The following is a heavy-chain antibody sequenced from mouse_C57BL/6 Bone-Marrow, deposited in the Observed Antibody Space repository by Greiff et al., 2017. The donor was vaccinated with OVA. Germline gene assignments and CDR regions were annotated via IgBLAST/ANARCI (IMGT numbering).Heavy chain of an antibody. V-gene: IGHV1-80*01. CDR3: ARGIYYYGSSYGY. CDR1: GYAFSNYW. Sequence: VQLQQSGAELVKPEASVKISCKASGYAFSNYWMNWVKQRPGKGLEWIGQIYPGDGDTNYNGKFKGKATLTADKSSSTAYMHLSSLTSEDSAIYYCARGIYYYGSSYGYWGQGTTLTVSS. D-gene: IGHD1-1*01. CDR2: IYPGDGDT. J-gene: IGHJ2*01.